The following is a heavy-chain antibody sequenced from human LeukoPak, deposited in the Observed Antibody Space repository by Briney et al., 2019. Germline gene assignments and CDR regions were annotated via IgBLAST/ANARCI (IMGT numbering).Heavy chain of an antibody. CDR2: INHSGST. V-gene: IGHV4-34*01. CDR3: ASGIAAAGLYFDY. J-gene: IGHJ4*02. D-gene: IGHD6-13*01. Sequence: SETLSLTCTVYGGSFSGYYWSWIRQPPGKGLEWIGEINHSGSTNYNPSLKSRVTISVDTSKNQFSLKLSSVTAADTAVYYCASGIAAAGLYFDYWGQGTLVTVSS. CDR1: GGSFSGYY.